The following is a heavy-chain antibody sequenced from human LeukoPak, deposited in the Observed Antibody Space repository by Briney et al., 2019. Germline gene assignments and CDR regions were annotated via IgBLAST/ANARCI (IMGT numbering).Heavy chain of an antibody. CDR3: ARAPNYDILTGAYYFDY. V-gene: IGHV1-69*13. D-gene: IGHD3-9*01. Sequence: ASVKVSCKASGGTFSSYAISWVRQAPGQGLEWMGGIIPIFGTANYAQKFQGRVTITADEPTSTAYMELSSLRSEDTAVYYCARAPNYDILTGAYYFDYWGQGTLVTVSS. J-gene: IGHJ4*02. CDR1: GGTFSSYA. CDR2: IIPIFGTA.